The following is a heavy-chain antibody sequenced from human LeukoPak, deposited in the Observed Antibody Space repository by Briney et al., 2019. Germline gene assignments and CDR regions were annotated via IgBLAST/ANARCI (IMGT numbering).Heavy chain of an antibody. J-gene: IGHJ6*02. V-gene: IGHV3-9*01. Sequence: GRSLRLSCAASGFTFDDYAMHWVRQAPGKGLEWVSGISWNSGSIGYADSAKGRFTISRDNAKNSLYLQMNSLRAEDTALYYRAKEGMGSGYDLGPYGMEVWGQGTTVTVSS. CDR3: AKEGMGSGYDLGPYGMEV. D-gene: IGHD5-12*01. CDR1: GFTFDDYA. CDR2: ISWNSGSI.